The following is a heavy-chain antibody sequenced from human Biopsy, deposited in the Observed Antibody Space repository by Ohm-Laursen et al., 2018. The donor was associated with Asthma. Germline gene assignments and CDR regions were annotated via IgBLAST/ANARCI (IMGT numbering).Heavy chain of an antibody. CDR1: GFAFNNSS. V-gene: IGHV3-23*01. CDR3: ARAYGGNFFSGAFDI. Sequence: SLRLSCAAGFAFNNSSMTWVRQAPGKGLEWVSSISASGVRTFYADSVKGRVTIPRDISKNTLSLQMNNLRAEDTAVYYCARAYGGNFFSGAFDIWGQGTMVTVSS. J-gene: IGHJ3*02. CDR2: ISASGVRT. D-gene: IGHD4-23*01.